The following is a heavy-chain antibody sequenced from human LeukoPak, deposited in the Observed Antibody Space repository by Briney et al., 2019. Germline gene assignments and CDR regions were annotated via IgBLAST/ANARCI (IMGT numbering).Heavy chain of an antibody. CDR1: GYTFTGYY. V-gene: IGHV1-2*02. CDR2: INPNSGGT. J-gene: IGHJ4*02. Sequence: ASVKVSCKASGYTFTGYYMHWVRQAPGQGLEWMGWINPNSGGTNYAQKFQGRVTITRNTSISTAYMELSSLRSEDTAVYYCARGARYAGNDYYFDYWGQGTLVTVSS. CDR3: ARGARYAGNDYYFDY. D-gene: IGHD1-1*01.